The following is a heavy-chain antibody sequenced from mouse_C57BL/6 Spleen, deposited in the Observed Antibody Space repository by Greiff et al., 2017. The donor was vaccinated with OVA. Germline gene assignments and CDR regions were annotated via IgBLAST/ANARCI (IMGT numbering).Heavy chain of an antibody. CDR1: GYTFTDYE. CDR3: TRGITTVYFDY. D-gene: IGHD1-1*01. J-gene: IGHJ2*01. V-gene: IGHV1-15*01. CDR2: IDPVTGGT. Sequence: VQLQQSGAELVRPGASVTLSCKASGYTFTDYEMHWVKQTPVHGLEWIGAIDPVTGGTAYNQKFKGKAILTADKSSSTAYMELRSLTSEDSAVYYCTRGITTVYFDYWGQGTTLTVSS.